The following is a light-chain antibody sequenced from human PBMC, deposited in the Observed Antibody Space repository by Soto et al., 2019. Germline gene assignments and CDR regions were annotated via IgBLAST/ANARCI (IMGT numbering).Light chain of an antibody. CDR2: DNN. Sequence: QSVLTQPPSVSGAPGQRVTISCTGSSSNIGAGYDVHWYQHLPGTAPKLLIYDNNNRPSGVPDRFSGSKSGTSASLAITGLQAEDEADYYCQSFDSSVSGSVFGGGTKLTVL. CDR1: SSNIGAGYD. CDR3: QSFDSSVSGSV. V-gene: IGLV1-40*01. J-gene: IGLJ2*01.